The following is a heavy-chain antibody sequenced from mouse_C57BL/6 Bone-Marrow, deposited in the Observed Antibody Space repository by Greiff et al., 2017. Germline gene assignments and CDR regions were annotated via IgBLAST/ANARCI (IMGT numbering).Heavy chain of an antibody. CDR1: GYTFTNYW. J-gene: IGHJ2*01. D-gene: IGHD2-4*01. CDR2: IYPGGGYT. V-gene: IGHV1-63*01. Sequence: QVHVKQSGAELVRPGTSVKMSCKASGYTFTNYWIGWAKQRPGHGLEWIGDIYPGGGYTNYNEKFKGKATLTADKSSSTAYMQFSSLTSEDSAIYYCARGDYDYEGDYYFDYWGQGTTLTVSS. CDR3: ARGDYDYEGDYYFDY.